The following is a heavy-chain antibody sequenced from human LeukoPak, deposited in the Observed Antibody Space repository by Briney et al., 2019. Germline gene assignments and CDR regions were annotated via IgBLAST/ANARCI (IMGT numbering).Heavy chain of an antibody. J-gene: IGHJ6*03. Sequence: AESLSLSCLASGFTFTDHYMEWVSQAAGQGLEWVGYMRNNANSYIQEYVASVKGRFTISRDDSKNSLYLQKNSLKTEETAVYYCAGGYCASGVCCPYYYYIDVWGKGTTVTVSS. V-gene: IGHV3-72*01. D-gene: IGHD2-8*01. CDR3: AGGYCASGVCCPYYYYIDV. CDR1: GFTFTDHY. CDR2: MRNNANSYIQ.